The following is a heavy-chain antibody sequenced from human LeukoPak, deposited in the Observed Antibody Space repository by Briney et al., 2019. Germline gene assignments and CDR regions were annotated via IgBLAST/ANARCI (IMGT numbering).Heavy chain of an antibody. CDR2: IYTSGST. CDR1: GGSISSCY. J-gene: IGHJ2*01. D-gene: IGHD2-21*02. Sequence: ASETLSLTCSVSGGSISSCYWSWIRQPAGKGLEWIGRIYTSGSTNYNPSLKSRVTMSVDTSKNQFSLKLSSVTAADTAVYYCARESNCGGDCYSFLDWYFDLWGRGTLVTVSS. CDR3: ARESNCGGDCYSFLDWYFDL. V-gene: IGHV4-4*07.